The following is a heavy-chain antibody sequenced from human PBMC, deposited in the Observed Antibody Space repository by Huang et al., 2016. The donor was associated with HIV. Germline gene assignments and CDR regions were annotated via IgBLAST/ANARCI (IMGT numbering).Heavy chain of an antibody. CDR2: ISYIGNG. J-gene: IGHJ6*03. CDR1: GGSISSSSYY. CDR3: ASRTTVTTTSNYHYFYMDV. D-gene: IGHD4-17*01. V-gene: IGHV4-39*01. Sequence: QLQLQESGPGLVKPSETLSLTCTVSGGSISSSSYYWGWIRQSPGKGLEWIGSISYIGNGYYNPSLKSRVTMSVDRSSNQFSLKMHSVTAADTAVYYCASRTTVTTTSNYHYFYMDVWGKGTTVSVSS.